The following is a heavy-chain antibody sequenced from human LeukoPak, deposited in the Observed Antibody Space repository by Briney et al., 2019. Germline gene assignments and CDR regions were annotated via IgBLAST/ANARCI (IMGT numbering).Heavy chain of an antibody. CDR2: INHSGST. V-gene: IGHV4-34*01. Sequence: KSSETLSLTCAVYGGSFSGYYWSWIRQPPGKGLEWIGEINHSGSTNYNPSLKSRVTISVDTSKNQFSLELSSVTAADTAVYYCARGGGSRKLRYYYYMDVWGKGTTVTISS. CDR1: GGSFSGYY. D-gene: IGHD1-26*01. CDR3: ARGGGSRKLRYYYYMDV. J-gene: IGHJ6*03.